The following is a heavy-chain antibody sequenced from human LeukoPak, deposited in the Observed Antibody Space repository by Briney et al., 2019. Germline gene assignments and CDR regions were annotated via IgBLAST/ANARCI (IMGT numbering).Heavy chain of an antibody. D-gene: IGHD3-16*01. CDR1: GYTFISYD. Sequence: ASVKVSCKASGYTFISYDFSWVRQAPGQGLEWMGWISAYNNSTNYAQKLQGRVTMTTDTSTSTAYMELRSLRSDDTAVYYCARGLHYGDYWGQGTLVTVSS. CDR2: ISAYNNST. CDR3: ARGLHYGDY. J-gene: IGHJ4*02. V-gene: IGHV1-18*01.